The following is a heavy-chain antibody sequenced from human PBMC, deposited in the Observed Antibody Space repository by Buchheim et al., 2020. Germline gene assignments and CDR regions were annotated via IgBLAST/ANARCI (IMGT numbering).Heavy chain of an antibody. D-gene: IGHD6-19*01. CDR3: AKGPGYSSSTYYFAY. CDR2: TRGSGARA. Sequence: EVQLLESGGDLVQPGGSLRLSCVASGFTFSSYAMTWVRQAPGKGLEWVSITRGSGARAYYSYSVKGRFTISRDNSQNTLYLQINSLRAEDTALYYCAKGPGYSSSTYYFAYWGQGTL. V-gene: IGHV3-23*01. CDR1: GFTFSSYA. J-gene: IGHJ4*02.